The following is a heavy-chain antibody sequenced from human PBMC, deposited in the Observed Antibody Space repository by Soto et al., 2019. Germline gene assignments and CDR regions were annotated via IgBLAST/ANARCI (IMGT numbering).Heavy chain of an antibody. D-gene: IGHD3-22*01. CDR3: ARSITLILVVYGAPPDDYCFAS. V-gene: IGHV4-34*01. CDR2: IKHSGST. CDR1: GGSFSGHY. J-gene: IGHJ1*01. Sequence: PSETLSLTCAVYGGSFSGHYWSWIRQSPGKGLEWSGEIKHSGSTNQNPSLKSRVTISVDTSKNQFSLKLKSVTAAVTAVYYCARSITLILVVYGAPPDDYCFASWGQG.